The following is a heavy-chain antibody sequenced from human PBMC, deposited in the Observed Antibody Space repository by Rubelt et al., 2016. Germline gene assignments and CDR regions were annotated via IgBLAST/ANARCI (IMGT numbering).Heavy chain of an antibody. CDR1: GGSISSSNW. J-gene: IGHJ4*02. CDR2: IYHSGSP. V-gene: IGHV4-4*02. D-gene: IGHD1-26*01. Sequence: QVQLQESGPGLVKPSGTLSLTCGVSGGSISSSNWWSWVRQPPGKGLEWIGEIYHSGSPNYNPSRKSRVTISVDKSKNQFSLKLSSVTAADTAVYYCARVVSGSYYYFDYWGQGTLVTVSS. CDR3: ARVVSGSYYYFDY.